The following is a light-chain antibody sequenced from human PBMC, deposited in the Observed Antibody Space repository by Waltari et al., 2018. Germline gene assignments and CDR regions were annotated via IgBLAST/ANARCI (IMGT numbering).Light chain of an antibody. CDR1: SSNIGRHT. J-gene: IGLJ3*02. V-gene: IGLV1-44*01. CDR2: TNN. CDR3: STWDDSLNGVM. Sequence: QSVLTQPPSASGTPGQGVTISCSGSSSNIGRHTVTWYQQHPGTAPKPLIYTNNQRPSGVPDRFSGSKSGTSGSLAISGLQSEDEADYYCSTWDDSLNGVMFGGGTKLTVL.